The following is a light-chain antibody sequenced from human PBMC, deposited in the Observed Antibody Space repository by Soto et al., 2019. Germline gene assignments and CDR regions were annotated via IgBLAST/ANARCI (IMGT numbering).Light chain of an antibody. CDR1: QSVGSD. Sequence: EIVMTQSPGTLSVSLGERAILSCRASQSVGSDLAWYQQKPGQAPRLLIYGASTRATGIPGRFSGSGSGTEFTLTISSLQSEDFAVYYWQHYNNWPLTFGGGTKVEIK. CDR3: QHYNNWPLT. V-gene: IGKV3-15*01. CDR2: GAS. J-gene: IGKJ4*01.